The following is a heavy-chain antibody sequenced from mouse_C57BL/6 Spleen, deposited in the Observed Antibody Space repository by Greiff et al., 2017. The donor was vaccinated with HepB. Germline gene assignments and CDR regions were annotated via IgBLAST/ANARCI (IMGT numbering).Heavy chain of an antibody. V-gene: IGHV7-3*01. Sequence: EVQGVESGGGLVQPGGSLSLSCAASGFTFTDYYMSWVRQPPGKALEWLGFIRNKANGYTTEYSASVKGRFTISRDNYQSILYLQMNALRAEDSATYYCARYGDGYYGFDYWGQGTTLTVSS. CDR2: IRNKANGYTT. CDR1: GFTFTDYY. J-gene: IGHJ2*01. D-gene: IGHD2-3*01. CDR3: ARYGDGYYGFDY.